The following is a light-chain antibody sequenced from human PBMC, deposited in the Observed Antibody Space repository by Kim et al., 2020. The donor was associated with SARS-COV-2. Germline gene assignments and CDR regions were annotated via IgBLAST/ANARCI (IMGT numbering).Light chain of an antibody. V-gene: IGKV3-15*01. J-gene: IGKJ1*01. Sequence: EIVMTQSPATLSVSTGERVTLSCRPSQSVSDNLAWYQWSPGQAPRLLIYGASTRATGIPDGFSGSGSGTEFTLIISGMQSEVFAVYYCQQYNNGCLRTFGQGTKVDIK. CDR2: GAS. CDR3: QQYNNGCLRT. CDR1: QSVSDN.